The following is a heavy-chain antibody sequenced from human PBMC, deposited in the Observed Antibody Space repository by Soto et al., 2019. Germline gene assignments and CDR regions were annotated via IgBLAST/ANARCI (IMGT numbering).Heavy chain of an antibody. D-gene: IGHD1-26*01. CDR3: ARAVSGIDS. CDR1: GFSFSTYS. Sequence: EVQLVESGGALVQPGGSLSLSCAASGFSFSTYSMHWVRHSPGKGLEWVSYISSSGGTKYYADSAQGRFIISRDNARNSLFLQMNSLRAEDTAVYFCARAVSGIDSWGQGTLVTVSS. J-gene: IGHJ4*02. V-gene: IGHV3-48*04. CDR2: ISSSGGTK.